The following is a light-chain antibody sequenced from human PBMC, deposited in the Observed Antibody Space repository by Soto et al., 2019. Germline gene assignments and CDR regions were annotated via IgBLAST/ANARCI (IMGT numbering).Light chain of an antibody. V-gene: IGLV2-14*01. CDR3: SSYTSSSTLEV. CDR1: SRDVGGYNY. J-gene: IGLJ2*01. CDR2: DVS. Sequence: QSVLTQPASVSGSPGQSITISCTGTSRDVGGYNYVSWYQQHPGKAPKLMIYDVSNRPSGVSNRFSGSKSGNTASLTISGLQAEDEADYYCSSYTSSSTLEVFGGGTQLTVL.